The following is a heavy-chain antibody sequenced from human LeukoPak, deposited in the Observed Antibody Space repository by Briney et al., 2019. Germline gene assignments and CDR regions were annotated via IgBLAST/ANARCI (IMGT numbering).Heavy chain of an antibody. CDR1: GGTFSSYA. J-gene: IGHJ3*02. CDR2: IIPIFGTA. D-gene: IGHD3-22*01. V-gene: IGHV1-69*13. Sequence: SVKVSCKASGGTFSSYAISWVRQAPGQGLEWMGGIIPIFGTANYAQKFQGRVTITADESTSTAYMELSSLRSEDTAVYYCARTVARSSGYLGYDAFDIWGQGTMVTVSS. CDR3: ARTVARSSGYLGYDAFDI.